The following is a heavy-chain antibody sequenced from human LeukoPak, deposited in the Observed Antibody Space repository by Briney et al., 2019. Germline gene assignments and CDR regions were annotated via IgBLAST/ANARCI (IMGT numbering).Heavy chain of an antibody. J-gene: IGHJ4*02. V-gene: IGHV5-51*01. CDR2: IYPGDSDT. Sequence: GETLQISFQGSGSSFTSYWIGWVRRVRGKGLEWMGIIYPGDSDTRYSPSFQGQVTISADKSISTAYLQWSSLKASDTAMYYCARLPGGWGFSFDYWGQGTLVTVSS. CDR1: GSSFTSYW. D-gene: IGHD3-16*01. CDR3: ARLPGGWGFSFDY.